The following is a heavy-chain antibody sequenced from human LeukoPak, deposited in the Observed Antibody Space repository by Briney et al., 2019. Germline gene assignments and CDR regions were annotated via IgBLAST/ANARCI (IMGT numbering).Heavy chain of an antibody. J-gene: IGHJ4*02. Sequence: ASVKVSCKASGYTFTSYYMHWVRQAPGQGLEWMGIINPSGGSTSYAQKFQGRVTMTRDMSTSTVYMELSSLRSEDTAVYYCARDESTYYYDSSGYYRPPFFDYWGQGTLVTVSS. D-gene: IGHD3-22*01. CDR1: GYTFTSYY. CDR3: ARDESTYYYDSSGYYRPPFFDY. CDR2: INPSGGST. V-gene: IGHV1-46*01.